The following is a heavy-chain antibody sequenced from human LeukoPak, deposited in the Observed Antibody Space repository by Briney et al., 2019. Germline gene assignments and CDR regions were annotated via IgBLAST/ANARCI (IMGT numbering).Heavy chain of an antibody. D-gene: IGHD6-19*01. CDR2: IYYSGST. J-gene: IGHJ6*03. V-gene: IGHV4-39*01. Sequence: PSETLSLTCTVSGGSISSSSCYWGWIRQPPGKGMEWIGSIYYSGSTYYNPSLKSRVTISVDTSKNQFSLKLSSVTAADTAVYYCARVAGTHYYYYYYMDVWGKGTTVTVSS. CDR3: ARVAGTHYYYYYYMDV. CDR1: GGSISSSSCY.